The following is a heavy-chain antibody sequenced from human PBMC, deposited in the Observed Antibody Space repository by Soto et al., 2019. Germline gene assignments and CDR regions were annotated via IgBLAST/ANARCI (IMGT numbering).Heavy chain of an antibody. CDR1: GGSITTGGSY. CDR3: ARARFQVLYGKPYFDS. CDR2: IYHSGNT. Sequence: SETLSLTCTVSGGSITTGGSYWSWIRQHPGKGLEWIGNIYHSGNTYYNPSLKSRLTISVDTSKNHFSLMVDSVTAADTAVYYCARARFQVLYGKPYFDSWGQGTLVTVSS. D-gene: IGHD2-2*02. V-gene: IGHV4-31*03. J-gene: IGHJ4*02.